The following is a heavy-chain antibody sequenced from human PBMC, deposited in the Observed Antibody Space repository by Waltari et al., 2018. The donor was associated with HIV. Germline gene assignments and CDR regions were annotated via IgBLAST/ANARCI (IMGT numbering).Heavy chain of an antibody. J-gene: IGHJ4*02. Sequence: QLQLQESGPALVKPSDTLPLTCTVSTGYITQSYYWGWVRQSPGTGLEWIGTDYSNGVTHCTPPLESRVTMSVDTSKNQFARTLTSVTAADTALYFCATLRTVTGTIDDWGQGILVTVSS. D-gene: IGHD4-17*01. CDR1: TGYITQSYY. V-gene: IGHV4-39*01. CDR3: ATLRTVTGTIDD. CDR2: DYSNGVT.